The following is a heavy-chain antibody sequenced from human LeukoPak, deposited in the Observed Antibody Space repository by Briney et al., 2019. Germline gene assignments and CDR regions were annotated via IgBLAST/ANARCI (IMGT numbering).Heavy chain of an antibody. V-gene: IGHV1-8*01. J-gene: IGHJ4*02. CDR1: GYTFTSYD. CDR2: MNPNSGNT. CDR3: AKGYCSGGSCYHDY. Sequence: GASVKASCKASGYTFTSYDINWVRQATGQGLEWMGWMNPNSGNTGYAQKFQGRVTMTRDTSISTAYMELSRLRSDDTAVYYCAKGYCSGGSCYHDYWGQGTLVTVSS. D-gene: IGHD2-15*01.